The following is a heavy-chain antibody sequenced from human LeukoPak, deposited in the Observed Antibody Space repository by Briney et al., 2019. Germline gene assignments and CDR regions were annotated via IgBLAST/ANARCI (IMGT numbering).Heavy chain of an antibody. CDR3: ARDRRYFDTGGLGGPDY. V-gene: IGHV3-21*01. D-gene: IGHD2-8*02. J-gene: IGHJ4*02. Sequence: KPGGSLRLSCAASGFPFSTYTMNWVRQAPGKGLEWVSSISSGSSYIYYADSMKGRFTISRDNAKNSLYLQMNNLRAEDTAVYYCARDRRYFDTGGLGGPDYWGQGTLVTVSS. CDR1: GFPFSTYT. CDR2: ISSGSSYI.